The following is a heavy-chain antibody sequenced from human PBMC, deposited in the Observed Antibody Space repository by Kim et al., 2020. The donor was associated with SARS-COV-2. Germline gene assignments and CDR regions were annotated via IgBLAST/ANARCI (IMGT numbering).Heavy chain of an antibody. CDR3: ARESKTPFCTSCYS. J-gene: IGHJ2*01. D-gene: IGHD2-2*01. CDR2: IYTSGST. CDR1: GGSISSYY. Sequence: SETLSLTCTVSGGSISSYYWSWIRQPAGKGLEWIGRIYTSGSTNYNPSLKSRVTMSVDTSKNQFSLKLSSVTAADTAVYYCARESKTPFCTSCYSWGRGTLVTVSS. V-gene: IGHV4-4*07.